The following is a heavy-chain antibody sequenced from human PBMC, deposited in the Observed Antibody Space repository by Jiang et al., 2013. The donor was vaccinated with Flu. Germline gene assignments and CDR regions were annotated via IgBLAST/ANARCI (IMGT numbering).Heavy chain of an antibody. CDR1: GFTFSIYA. D-gene: IGHD5-18*01. CDR3: AKGMGAAIDY. CDR2: ITSSGDRT. J-gene: IGHJ4*02. Sequence: QLLESGGGLVQPGESLRLSCAASGFTFSIYAMSWVRQAPGKGLEWVSTITSSGDRTYYADSVKGRFTISRDNSKNTLYLQMNSLRADDTAVYYCAKGMGAAIDYWGQGTLVTVSS. V-gene: IGHV3-23*01.